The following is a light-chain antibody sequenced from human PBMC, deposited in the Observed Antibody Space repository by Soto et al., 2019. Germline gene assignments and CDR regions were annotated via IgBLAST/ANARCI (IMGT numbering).Light chain of an antibody. V-gene: IGKV3-20*01. CDR3: QQFGSSIPHT. CDR2: GAS. CDR1: QVIGSRY. Sequence: EIVMTQSPGTLSLSPGERATISCRASQVIGSRYLAWYHQKSGQAPRLLIYGASSRATGIPDRFSVSGSGTDFTLTISRLEPEDFGVYYCQQFGSSIPHTFGHGTKLEIK. J-gene: IGKJ2*01.